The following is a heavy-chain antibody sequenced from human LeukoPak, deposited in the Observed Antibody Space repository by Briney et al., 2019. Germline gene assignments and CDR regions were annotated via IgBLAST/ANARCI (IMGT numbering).Heavy chain of an antibody. Sequence: GGSLRLSCAASGFTFSSYGMHWVRQAPGKGLEWVAFIRYDGSNKYYADSVKGRFTISRDNSKNTLYLQMNSLRAEDTAVYYCARDITSDHHYLDVWGKGTAVTVSS. V-gene: IGHV3-30*02. J-gene: IGHJ6*03. CDR1: GFTFSSYG. CDR2: IRYDGSNK. CDR3: ARDITSDHHYLDV. D-gene: IGHD2-15*01.